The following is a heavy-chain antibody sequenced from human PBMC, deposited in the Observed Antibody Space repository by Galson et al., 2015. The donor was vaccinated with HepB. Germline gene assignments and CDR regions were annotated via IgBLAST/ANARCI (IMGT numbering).Heavy chain of an antibody. D-gene: IGHD3-10*01. CDR2: ISYDGSNK. V-gene: IGHV3-30-3*01. CDR1: GVTSRNYA. CDR3: ARDGGYWYFEF. J-gene: IGHJ2*01. Sequence: SLRLSCAASGVTSRNYAMHWVRQAPGQGLEWVAFISYDGSNKYYGDSVKGRFTISRDNSKNTLYLQMNSLRAEDTAAYYCARDGGYWYFEFWGRGTLVTVSS.